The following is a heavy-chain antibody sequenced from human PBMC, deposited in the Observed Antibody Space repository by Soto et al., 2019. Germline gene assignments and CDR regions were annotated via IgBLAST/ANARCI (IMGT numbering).Heavy chain of an antibody. CDR3: AKELSSGYYYGQTGHYYGMDV. CDR2: ISGSGGST. Sequence: PGGSLRLSCAASGFTFSSYAMSWVRQAPGKGLEWVSAISGSGGSTYYADSVKGRFTISRDNSKNTLYLQMNSLRAEDTAVYYCAKELSSGYYYGQTGHYYGMDVWGQGTTVTVSS. J-gene: IGHJ6*02. V-gene: IGHV3-23*01. CDR1: GFTFSSYA. D-gene: IGHD3-22*01.